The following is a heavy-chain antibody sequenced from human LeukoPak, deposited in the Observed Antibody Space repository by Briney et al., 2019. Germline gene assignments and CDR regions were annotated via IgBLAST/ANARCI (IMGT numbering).Heavy chain of an antibody. CDR2: ISSSSSYI. J-gene: IGHJ4*02. D-gene: IGHD3-9*01. Sequence: GGSLRLSCAASGFTFSSYSMNWVRQAPGKGLEWVSSISSSSSYIYYADSVKGRFTISRDNAKNSLYLQMNSLRAEDTAVYYCAKSMDILTGYLWSLDCWGQGTLVTVSS. CDR1: GFTFSSYS. CDR3: AKSMDILTGYLWSLDC. V-gene: IGHV3-21*01.